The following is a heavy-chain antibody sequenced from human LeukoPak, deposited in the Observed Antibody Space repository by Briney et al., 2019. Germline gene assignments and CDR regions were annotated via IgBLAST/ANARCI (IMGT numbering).Heavy chain of an antibody. Sequence: SETLSLTCAVSGGSISSGGYSWSWIRRPPGKGLEWIGYIYHSGSTYYNPSLKSRVTISVDRSKNQFSLWLSSVTAADTAVYYCARYDVWSGYYDNWGQGTLVTVSS. CDR2: IYHSGST. CDR1: GGSISSGGYS. D-gene: IGHD3-3*01. V-gene: IGHV4-30-2*01. J-gene: IGHJ4*02. CDR3: ARYDVWSGYYDN.